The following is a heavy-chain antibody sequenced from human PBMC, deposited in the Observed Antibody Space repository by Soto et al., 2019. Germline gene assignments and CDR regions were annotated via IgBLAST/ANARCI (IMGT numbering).Heavy chain of an antibody. CDR2: ISYDGSNK. J-gene: IGHJ4*02. Sequence: GGSLRLSCAASGFTFTSYEMHWVRQAPGKGLEWVAIISYDGSNKYYADSVKGRFTMSRDNSRNTLDLQMDSLRVGDTAVYYCARDLRSYYDYWGQGTLVTVSS. V-gene: IGHV3-30-3*01. CDR1: GFTFTSYE. CDR3: ARDLRSYYDY.